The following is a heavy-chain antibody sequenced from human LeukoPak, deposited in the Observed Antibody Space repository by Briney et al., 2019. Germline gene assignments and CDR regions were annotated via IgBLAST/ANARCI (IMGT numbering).Heavy chain of an antibody. V-gene: IGHV4-59*01. CDR2: IYYSGST. CDR3: ARSHSVWTSFDY. J-gene: IGHJ4*02. Sequence: KPSETLSLTCTVSGGSISSYYWSWIRQPPGKGLEGTGYIYYSGSTNYNPSLKSRVTISVDTSKNQFSLKLSSVTAADTAVYYCARSHSVWTSFDYWGQGTLVTVSS. D-gene: IGHD3/OR15-3a*01. CDR1: GGSISSYY.